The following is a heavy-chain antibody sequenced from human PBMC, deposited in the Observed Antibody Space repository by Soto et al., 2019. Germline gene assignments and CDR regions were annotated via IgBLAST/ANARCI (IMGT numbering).Heavy chain of an antibody. Sequence: GASVKVYCKASGYSLSDYYLHWVRQAPGQGLKWVGWINPKSGGTNFAPKVQGRVTMTRDTSTSTAYMDLSGLRSDDTAVYYCARGGYSSGYYAYYNGMDVWGQGTTVTVSS. CDR3: ARGGYSSGYYAYYNGMDV. V-gene: IGHV1-2*02. J-gene: IGHJ6*02. CDR2: INPKSGGT. D-gene: IGHD3-22*01. CDR1: GYSLSDYY.